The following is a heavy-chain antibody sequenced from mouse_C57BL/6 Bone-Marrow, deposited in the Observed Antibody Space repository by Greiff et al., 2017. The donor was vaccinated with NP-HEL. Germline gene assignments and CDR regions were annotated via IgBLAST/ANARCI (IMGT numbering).Heavy chain of an antibody. J-gene: IGHJ3*01. V-gene: IGHV5-6*01. CDR2: ISSGGSYT. Sequence: EVQGVESGGDLVKPGGSLKLSCAASGFTFSSYGMSWVRQTPDKRLEWVATISSGGSYTYYPDSVKGRFTISRDNAKNTLYLQMSSLKSEDTAMYYCARQNYYGSSGFAYWGQGTLVTVSA. CDR3: ARQNYYGSSGFAY. D-gene: IGHD1-1*01. CDR1: GFTFSSYG.